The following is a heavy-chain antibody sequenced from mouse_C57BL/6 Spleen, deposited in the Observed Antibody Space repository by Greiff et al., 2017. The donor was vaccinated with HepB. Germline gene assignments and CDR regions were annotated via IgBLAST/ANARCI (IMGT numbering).Heavy chain of an antibody. V-gene: IGHV5-6*01. CDR3: ARHDFDRYWYFDV. CDR2: ISSGGSYT. Sequence: EVKLVDSGGDLVKPGGSLKLSCAASGFTFSSYGMSWVRQTPDKRLEWVATISSGGSYTYYPDSVKGRFTISRDNAKNTLYLQMSSLKSEDTAMYYCARHDFDRYWYFDVWGTGTTVTVSS. CDR1: GFTFSSYG. D-gene: IGHD2-4*01. J-gene: IGHJ1*03.